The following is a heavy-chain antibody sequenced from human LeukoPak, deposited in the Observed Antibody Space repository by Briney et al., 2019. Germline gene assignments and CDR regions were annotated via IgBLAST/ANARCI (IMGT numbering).Heavy chain of an antibody. CDR2: ITNSGNSK. J-gene: IGHJ3*02. Sequence: PGGSLRLSCAASEFTFSSYSMNWVRQAPGKGLEWVSYITNSGNSKSYADSAKGRFTISRDNTKNSLYLQMNGLRAEDTAVYYCAKDIRTGWYGAFDIWGQGTMVTVSS. V-gene: IGHV3-48*01. CDR3: AKDIRTGWYGAFDI. D-gene: IGHD6-19*01. CDR1: EFTFSSYS.